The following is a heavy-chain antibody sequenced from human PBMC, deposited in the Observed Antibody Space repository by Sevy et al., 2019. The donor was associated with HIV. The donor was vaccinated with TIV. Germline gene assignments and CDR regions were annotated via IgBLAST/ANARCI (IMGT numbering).Heavy chain of an antibody. J-gene: IGHJ4*02. V-gene: IGHV3-30*18. D-gene: IGHD6-13*01. CDR2: ISYDGSNK. CDR3: AKEGAYSSSWMNYFDY. Sequence: GGSLRLSCAASGFTFSSYGMHWVRQAPGKGLEWVAVISYDGSNKYYADSVKGRFTISRYNSKNTLYLQMNSLRAEDTAVYYCAKEGAYSSSWMNYFDYWGQGTLVTVSS. CDR1: GFTFSSYG.